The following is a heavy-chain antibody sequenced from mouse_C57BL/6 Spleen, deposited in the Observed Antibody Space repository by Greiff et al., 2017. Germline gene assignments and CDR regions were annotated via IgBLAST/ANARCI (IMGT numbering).Heavy chain of an antibody. CDR1: GYTFTSYW. J-gene: IGHJ1*03. CDR3: TRDDGEHIDD. V-gene: IGHV1-5*01. D-gene: IGHD2-12*01. CDR2: IYPGDSDT. Sequence: EVQLQQSGTVLARPGASVKMSCKTSGYTFTSYWMHWVNQRPGQGLEWIGAIYPGDSDTSYTQKFKGKAKLTADTSANTAYMKLSSLTNEDSAVYNGTRDDGEHIDDWGKGTTVTVSS.